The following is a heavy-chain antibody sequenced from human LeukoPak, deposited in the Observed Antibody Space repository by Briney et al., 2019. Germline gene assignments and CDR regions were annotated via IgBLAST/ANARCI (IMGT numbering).Heavy chain of an antibody. CDR1: GSTFSNYA. V-gene: IGHV3-23*01. D-gene: IGHD2-15*01. J-gene: IGHJ4*02. CDR2: ISGSGGST. CDR3: AKGCGGSCYSEFDY. Sequence: PGGSLRLSCAASGSTFSNYAMSWVRQAPGKGLECVSGISGSGGSTYYADSVKGRFTISRDNSRNTLYLQMNSLRAEDTAIYYCAKGCGGSCYSEFDYWGQGTLVTVSS.